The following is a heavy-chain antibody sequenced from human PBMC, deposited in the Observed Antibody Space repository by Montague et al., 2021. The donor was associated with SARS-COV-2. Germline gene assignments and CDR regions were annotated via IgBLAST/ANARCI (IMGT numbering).Heavy chain of an antibody. CDR2: IYYSGST. Sequence: SETRSLTCTVSGDSISSSSYFWGWIRQPPGKGLEWIGSIYYSGSTYYXXXLKSRVTISVDTSKNQFSLKLSSVTAADTAVYYCARKASSGITIFGVVTASYYYDYWGQGTLVTVSS. V-gene: IGHV4-39*01. D-gene: IGHD3-3*01. CDR1: GDSISSSSYF. CDR3: ARKASSGITIFGVVTASYYYDY. J-gene: IGHJ4*02.